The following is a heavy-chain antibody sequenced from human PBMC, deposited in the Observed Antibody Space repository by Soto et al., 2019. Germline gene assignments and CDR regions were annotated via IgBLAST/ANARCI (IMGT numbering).Heavy chain of an antibody. D-gene: IGHD6-13*01. Sequence: QXQLVQSGVEVKRXXXXVXXXXXXXGXXFXDXXXXXVXXXXXQXXEWMGWINPNSGGTDYAQNFQGRIIMTRDTSFNTAYMDLSRLRSDDTAVYYCARAGGSGIWSWFDPWGQGTLVTVSS. CDR1: GXXFXDXX. J-gene: IGHJ5*02. V-gene: IGHV1-2*02. CDR2: INPNSGGT. CDR3: ARAGGSGIWSWFDP.